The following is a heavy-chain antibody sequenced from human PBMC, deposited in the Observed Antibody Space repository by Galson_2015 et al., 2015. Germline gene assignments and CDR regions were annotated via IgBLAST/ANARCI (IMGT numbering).Heavy chain of an antibody. CDR2: IIHIFGTA. J-gene: IGHJ4*02. Sequence: QSGAEVTKPGESLQISCKASGGTFGRYAISWVRQAPGQGLGWMGGIIHIFGTANYAQKFQGRVTITADESTSTAYMELSSLRSEDTAVYYCARGGYYDSSGYYYYFDYWGQGTLVTVSS. D-gene: IGHD3-22*01. CDR1: GGTFGRYA. V-gene: IGHV1-69*01. CDR3: ARGGYYDSSGYYYYFDY.